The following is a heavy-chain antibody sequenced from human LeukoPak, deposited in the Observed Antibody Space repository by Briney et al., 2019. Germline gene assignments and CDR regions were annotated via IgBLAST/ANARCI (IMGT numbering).Heavy chain of an antibody. D-gene: IGHD1-20*01. Sequence: GGSLRLSCAASGFTFDDYAMHWVRQAPGKGLEWVSGISWNSGSIGYADSVKGRFTISRDNSKNTLYLQMNSLRAEDTAVYYCARGYNWNDGGFDYWGQGTLVTVSS. J-gene: IGHJ4*02. V-gene: IGHV3-9*01. CDR3: ARGYNWNDGGFDY. CDR2: ISWNSGSI. CDR1: GFTFDDYA.